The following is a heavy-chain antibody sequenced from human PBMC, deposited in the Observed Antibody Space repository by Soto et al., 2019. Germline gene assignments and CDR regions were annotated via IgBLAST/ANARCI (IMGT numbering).Heavy chain of an antibody. CDR3: AREKASTSLLTHYYYAMDV. CDR2: INPSGGRT. CDR1: GYTFINYY. Sequence: ASVKVSCKSSGYTFINYYVHWVRQAPGQGLEWMGMINPSGGRTTYPQKFRGRVTMTRDTSTSTVYVELSSLRSDDTAVFYCAREKASTSLLTHYYYAMDVWGQGTTVTVSS. V-gene: IGHV1-46*01. J-gene: IGHJ6*02.